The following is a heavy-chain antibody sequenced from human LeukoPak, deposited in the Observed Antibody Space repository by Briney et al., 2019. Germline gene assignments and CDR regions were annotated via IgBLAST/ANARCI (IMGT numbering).Heavy chain of an antibody. CDR1: GGSISSSNYY. V-gene: IGHV4-39*07. CDR2: IYYSGST. CDR3: ARVHCTSASCPYYYGLDV. D-gene: IGHD2-2*01. J-gene: IGHJ6*02. Sequence: SETLSLTCTVSGGSISSSNYYWGWIRQPPGKGLEWIGGIYYSGSTYYNPSLKSRVTISVDTSKNQFSLKLNSVTAADTAVYYCARVHCTSASCPYYYGLDVWGQGTSVTVSS.